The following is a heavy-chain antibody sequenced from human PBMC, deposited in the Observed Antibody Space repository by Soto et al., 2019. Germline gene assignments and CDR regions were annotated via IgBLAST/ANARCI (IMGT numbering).Heavy chain of an antibody. D-gene: IGHD3-10*01. CDR3: ARGAREYYYGPGNYYFDY. J-gene: IGHJ4*02. Sequence: ASETLSLTCAVYDGSFSGYYWSWIRQPPGKGLEWIGEINHSGSTNYNPSLKSRVTISVDTSKNQFSLKLSSVTAADTAVYYCARGAREYYYGPGNYYFDYWGQGTLVTVSS. V-gene: IGHV4-34*01. CDR1: DGSFSGYY. CDR2: INHSGST.